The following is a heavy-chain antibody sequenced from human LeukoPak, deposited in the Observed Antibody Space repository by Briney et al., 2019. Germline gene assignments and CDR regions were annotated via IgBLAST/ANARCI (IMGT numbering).Heavy chain of an antibody. D-gene: IGHD2-2*01. CDR1: GGTSNSYD. CDR2: IIPVSGTA. J-gene: IGHJ4*02. V-gene: IGHV1-69*05. CDR3: AREFCSSTSCYYFEY. Sequence: ASVKVSCKVSGGTSNSYDISWVRQAPGQGLDWMGGIIPVSGTADYAQKFQGRVTITTDVSTSTVYMELSSLRSEDTAIYYCAREFCSSTSCYYFEYWGQGTPVTVSS.